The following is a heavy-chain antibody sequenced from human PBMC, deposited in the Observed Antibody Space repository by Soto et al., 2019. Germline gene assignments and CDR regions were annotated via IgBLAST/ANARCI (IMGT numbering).Heavy chain of an antibody. CDR3: AKDQVGYDSSGYYYFDY. CDR1: GFTFSSYG. V-gene: IGHV3-30*18. Sequence: PGGSLRLSCAASGFTFSSYGMHWVRQAPGKGLEWVAVISYDGSNKYYADSVKGRFTISRDNSKNTLYLQMNSLRAEDTAVYYCAKDQVGYDSSGYYYFDYWGQGTLVTVSS. CDR2: ISYDGSNK. D-gene: IGHD3-22*01. J-gene: IGHJ4*02.